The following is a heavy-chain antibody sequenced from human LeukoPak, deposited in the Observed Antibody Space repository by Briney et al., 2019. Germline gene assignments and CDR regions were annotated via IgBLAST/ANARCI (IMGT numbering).Heavy chain of an antibody. D-gene: IGHD3-3*02. CDR2: ITPKSGDT. CDR1: GYTFSDFY. J-gene: IGHJ4*02. CDR3: ARVRLADERAWAY. Sequence: ASVKVSCKASGYTFSDFYIHWVRQAPGQGLEYVGWITPKSGDTYSPQRFQGRVTMTRDASITTAYMELSSLRSDDTAVYFCARVRLADERAWAYWGQGTLVTVSS. V-gene: IGHV1-2*02.